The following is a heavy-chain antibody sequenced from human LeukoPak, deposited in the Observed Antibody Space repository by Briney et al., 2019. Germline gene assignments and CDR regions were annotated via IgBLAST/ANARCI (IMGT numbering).Heavy chain of an antibody. CDR1: GFTFSTYW. J-gene: IGHJ4*02. CDR3: ARDSGWFRFDS. D-gene: IGHD6-13*01. CDR2: IKEEGSDK. Sequence: GGSLRLSCAASGFTFSTYWMTWVRQAPGKGLEWVANIKEEGSDKYYVDPVKGRFTISRDNAKSSLYLQMNGLRAEDTAVYFCARDSGWFRFDSWGQGTLVTVSS. V-gene: IGHV3-7*03.